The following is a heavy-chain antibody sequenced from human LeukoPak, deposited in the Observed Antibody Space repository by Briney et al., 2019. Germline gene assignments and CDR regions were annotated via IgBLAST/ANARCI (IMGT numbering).Heavy chain of an antibody. Sequence: GGSLRLSCAASGFTFSTYAMTWVRQAPGKGLEWVSGINSNGDEIYYADSVRGRFTISRDNSNNALYLQMDSLRAEDTAVYYCANWIGSSSRDYWGQGTLVTISS. D-gene: IGHD6-6*01. CDR2: INSNGDEI. J-gene: IGHJ4*02. V-gene: IGHV3-23*01. CDR3: ANWIGSSSRDY. CDR1: GFTFSTYA.